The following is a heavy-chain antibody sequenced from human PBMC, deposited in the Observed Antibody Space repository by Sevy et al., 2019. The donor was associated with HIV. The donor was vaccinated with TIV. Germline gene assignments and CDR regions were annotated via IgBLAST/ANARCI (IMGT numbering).Heavy chain of an antibody. CDR1: GFTFSDHY. D-gene: IGHD6-13*01. Sequence: GGSLRLSCAASGFTFSDHYMEWVRQAPGKGLEWVGRTRNKAGSYTTEYAASVKGRFTSSRDDSKNSLYLQMNSLKTEDTAVYYCATHAGIAAAGRVFDYWGQGSLVTVSS. V-gene: IGHV3-72*01. CDR2: TRNKAGSYTT. J-gene: IGHJ4*02. CDR3: ATHAGIAAAGRVFDY.